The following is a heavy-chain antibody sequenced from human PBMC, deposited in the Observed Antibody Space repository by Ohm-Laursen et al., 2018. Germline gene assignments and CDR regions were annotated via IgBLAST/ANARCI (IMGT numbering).Heavy chain of an antibody. J-gene: IGHJ5*02. V-gene: IGHV4-59*01. D-gene: IGHD3-22*01. CDR2: IYHSGRT. CDR3: ARDLERYYDSSGYMFDP. CDR1: GGSISSYY. Sequence: PSETLSLTCTVSGGSISSYYWSWIRQPPGKGLEWIGYIYHSGRTNYNPSLKSRVTISVDTSKNQFSLKLSSVTAADTAVYYCARDLERYYDSSGYMFDPWGQGTLVTVSS.